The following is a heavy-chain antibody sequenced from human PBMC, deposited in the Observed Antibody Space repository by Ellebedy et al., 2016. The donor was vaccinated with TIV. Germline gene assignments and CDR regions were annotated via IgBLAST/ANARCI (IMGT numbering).Heavy chain of an antibody. D-gene: IGHD2-21*01. CDR3: ARRGDWWYFDL. V-gene: IGHV4-39*01. CDR1: DDSISSSYHY. CDR2: IHYSGVST. J-gene: IGHJ2*01. Sequence: MPSETLSLTCTVSDDSISSSYHYWGWIRQPPGKGLEWIGNIHYSGVSTYNNPSLKSRVTLLVDMSKNQFSLKLSSVTAADTAVYYCARRGDWWYFDLWGRGTLVSVSS.